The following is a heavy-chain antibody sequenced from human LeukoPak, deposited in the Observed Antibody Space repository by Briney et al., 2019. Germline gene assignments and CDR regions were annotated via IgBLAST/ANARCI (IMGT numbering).Heavy chain of an antibody. J-gene: IGHJ4*02. D-gene: IGHD3-22*01. CDR2: ISVYSGNT. V-gene: IGHV1-18*01. CDR3: ARDYYDTSGYFYGSNY. CDR1: GYTFTSYA. Sequence: ASVKVSCKASGYTFTSYAITWVRQAHGQGLEWMGWISVYSGNTHYAQKLQGRVTMTTDTSTTTAYMELRSLRSDDTAVYYCARDYYDTSGYFYGSNYWGQGTLVTVSS.